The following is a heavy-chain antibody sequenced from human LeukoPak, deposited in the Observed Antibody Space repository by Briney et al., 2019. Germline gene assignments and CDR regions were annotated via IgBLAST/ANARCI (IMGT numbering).Heavy chain of an antibody. CDR1: GYTFTSYG. D-gene: IGHD3-16*02. CDR3: ARGGNYDYVWGSYRHNWFDP. Sequence: ASVKVSCKASGYTFTSYGINWVRQATGQGLEWMGWMNPNSGNTGYAQKFQGRVTITRNTSISTAYMELSSLRSEDTAVYYCARGGNYDYVWGSYRHNWFDPWGQGTLVTVSS. CDR2: MNPNSGNT. J-gene: IGHJ5*02. V-gene: IGHV1-8*03.